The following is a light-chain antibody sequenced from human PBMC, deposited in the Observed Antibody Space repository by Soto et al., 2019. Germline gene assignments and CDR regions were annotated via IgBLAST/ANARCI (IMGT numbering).Light chain of an antibody. CDR2: EVS. CDR3: SSYTNTNTLVGV. V-gene: IGLV2-14*01. CDR1: RGDIGGYNY. J-gene: IGLJ2*01. Sequence: QSALTQPASVSGSPGQSITISCTGTRGDIGGYNYVSWYQQHPGKAPKLIIYEVSNRPSGVSIRFSGSKSGNTASLTISGLQAEDEADYYCSSYTNTNTLVGVFGGETKLTVL.